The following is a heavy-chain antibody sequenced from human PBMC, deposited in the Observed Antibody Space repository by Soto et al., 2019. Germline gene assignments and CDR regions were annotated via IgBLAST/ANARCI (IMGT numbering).Heavy chain of an antibody. CDR1: GFTFSSYS. CDR3: ARDPPAHYDILTGTPSDY. CDR2: ISSSSSYI. D-gene: IGHD3-9*01. Sequence: GSLRLSCAASGFTFSSYSMNWVRQAPGKGLEWVSSISSSSSYIYYADSVKGRFTISRDNAKNSLYLQMNSLRAEDTAVYYCARDPPAHYDILTGTPSDYWGQGT. J-gene: IGHJ4*02. V-gene: IGHV3-21*01.